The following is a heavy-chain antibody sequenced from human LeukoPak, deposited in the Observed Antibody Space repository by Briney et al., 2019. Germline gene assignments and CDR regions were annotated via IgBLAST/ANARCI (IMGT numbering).Heavy chain of an antibody. CDR1: GYSFTSYW. J-gene: IGHJ3*02. V-gene: IGHV5-51*01. CDR2: IYPGDSDT. CDR3: ARLGDYGDVSGAFDI. D-gene: IGHD4-17*01. Sequence: GESLKTSCKGSGYSFTSYWIGWVRQMPGKGLEWMGIIYPGDSDTRYSPSFQGQVTISADKSISTAYLQWSSLKASDTAMYYCARLGDYGDVSGAFDIWGQGTMVTVSS.